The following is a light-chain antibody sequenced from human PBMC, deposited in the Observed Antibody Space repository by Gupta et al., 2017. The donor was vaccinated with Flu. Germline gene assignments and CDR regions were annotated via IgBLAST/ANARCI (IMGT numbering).Light chain of an antibody. Sequence: RVTISCSGSSSNIGRNYVSWYQQLPGTAPHLLIYSNNLRPSGVPERFSGSKSGTSASLAISGLWSEDEADYYCAAWDDSLSGMVFGGGTRLTVL. CDR1: SSNIGRNY. J-gene: IGLJ2*01. CDR2: SNN. CDR3: AAWDDSLSGMV. V-gene: IGLV1-47*02.